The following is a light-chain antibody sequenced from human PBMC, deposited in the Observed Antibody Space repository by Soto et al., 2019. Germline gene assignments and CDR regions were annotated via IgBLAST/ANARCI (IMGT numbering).Light chain of an antibody. V-gene: IGKV2-30*02. CDR2: KVS. Sequence: DVVMTQSALSPPVTLGQPASISCRSNQSLVHSDGIAYFSWFQQRKGRSPRRXIYKVSNRDSGVPARFSGSGSGTDFALKISRVEAEDVGVYYCMQGTHWPITFGQGTRLEIK. CDR1: QSLVHSDGIAY. CDR3: MQGTHWPIT. J-gene: IGKJ5*01.